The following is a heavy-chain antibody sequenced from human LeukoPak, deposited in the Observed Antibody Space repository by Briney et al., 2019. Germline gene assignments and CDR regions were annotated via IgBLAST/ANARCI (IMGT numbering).Heavy chain of an antibody. J-gene: IGHJ4*02. Sequence: GGSLRLSCTVSGFSLSSYAMHWVRQAPGKGLEWVSGISWNSGSIGYADSVKGRFSISRDNAKNSLYLQMNSLRAEDTALYYCAKDVSPAVSSSLWWWGQGTLVTVSS. CDR2: ISWNSGSI. D-gene: IGHD6-13*01. CDR1: GFSLSSYA. V-gene: IGHV3-9*01. CDR3: AKDVSPAVSSSLWW.